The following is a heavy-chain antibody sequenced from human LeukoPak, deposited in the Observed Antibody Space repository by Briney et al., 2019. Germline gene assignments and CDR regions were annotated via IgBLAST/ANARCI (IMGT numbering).Heavy chain of an antibody. V-gene: IGHV3-30*18. CDR1: GFTFSSYG. Sequence: PGGSLRLSCAASGFTFSSYGMHWVRQAPGKGLEWAAVISYDGSNKYYADSVKGRFTVSRDNSKNTLYLQMNSLRAEDTAVYYCAKGELYYYDSSGLGYFDYWGQGTLVTVSS. J-gene: IGHJ4*02. D-gene: IGHD3-22*01. CDR2: ISYDGSNK. CDR3: AKGELYYYDSSGLGYFDY.